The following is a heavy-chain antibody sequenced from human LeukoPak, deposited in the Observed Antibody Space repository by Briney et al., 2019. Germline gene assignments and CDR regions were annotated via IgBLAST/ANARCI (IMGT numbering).Heavy chain of an antibody. CDR3: TRRAYCSGGTCYSDY. D-gene: IGHD2-15*01. CDR1: GGSISSDGYY. CDR2: IYRDGST. J-gene: IGHJ4*02. V-gene: IGHV4-39*01. Sequence: SQTLSLTCTVSGGSISSDGYYWSWIRQPPGKGLEWIGSIYRDGSTYYNPSLKSRVTISVDTSKNQFSLKLSSVTAADTAVYYCTRRAYCSGGTCYSDYWGQGTLVTVSS.